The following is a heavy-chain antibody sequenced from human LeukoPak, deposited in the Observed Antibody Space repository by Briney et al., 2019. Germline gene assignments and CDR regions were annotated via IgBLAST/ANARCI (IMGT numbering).Heavy chain of an antibody. V-gene: IGHV3-74*01. J-gene: IGHJ4*02. CDR1: GFPFSSYW. D-gene: IGHD5-12*01. CDR2: INSDESST. Sequence: PGGPLRLSCAPSGFPFSSYWMHWVPQAPGKGLVWVSRINSDESSTSYADSVKGRFTISRDNAKNTLYLQMNSLRAEDTAVYYCARDSGYENVDFDYWGQGTLVTVSS. CDR3: ARDSGYENVDFDY.